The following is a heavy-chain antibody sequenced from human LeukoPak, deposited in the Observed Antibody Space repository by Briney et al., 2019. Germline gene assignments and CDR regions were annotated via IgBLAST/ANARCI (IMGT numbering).Heavy chain of an antibody. J-gene: IGHJ4*02. Sequence: GESLKISCKGSGYSFTSYWIGWVRQMPGKGLEWMGIIYPGDSDTRYSLSFQGQVTISADKSISTAYLQWSSLKASDTAMYYCARHEGIGLWELSVDYWGQGTLVTVSS. CDR1: GYSFTSYW. CDR2: IYPGDSDT. CDR3: ARHEGIGLWELSVDY. V-gene: IGHV5-51*01. D-gene: IGHD3-16*02.